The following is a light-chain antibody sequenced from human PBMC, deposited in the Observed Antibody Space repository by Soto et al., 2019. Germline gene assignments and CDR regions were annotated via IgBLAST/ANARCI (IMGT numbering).Light chain of an antibody. Sequence: DIQMTQSPSSLSASIGDTVAITCRASQDIRDNLNWYQQKPGKAPKLLMSAATNLETGAPSRFSGSGSETDFTLIISSLQAEDSATYLCQQSYSTPITFGGGTRVEIK. J-gene: IGKJ4*01. CDR1: QDIRDN. CDR3: QQSYSTPIT. CDR2: AAT. V-gene: IGKV1-39*01.